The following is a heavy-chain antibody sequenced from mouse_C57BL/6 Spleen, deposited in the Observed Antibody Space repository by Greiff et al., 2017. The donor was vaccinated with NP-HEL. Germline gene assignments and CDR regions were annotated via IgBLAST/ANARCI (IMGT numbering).Heavy chain of an antibody. CDR2: IYPGNSDT. D-gene: IGHD2-4*01. CDR3: TRRRGDYVGLTY. V-gene: IGHV1-5*01. J-gene: IGHJ3*01. CDR1: GYTFTSYW. Sequence: VQLQQSGTVLARPGASVKMSCKASGYTFTSYWMHWVKQRPGQGLEWIGAIYPGNSDTSYTQQFKGKAQLTAVTSASTAYMELSRRSSEDSAVYDCTRRRGDYVGLTYWGKGTLVTVSA.